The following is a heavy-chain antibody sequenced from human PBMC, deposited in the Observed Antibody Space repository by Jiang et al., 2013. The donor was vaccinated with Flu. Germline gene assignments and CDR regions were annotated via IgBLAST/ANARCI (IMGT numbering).Heavy chain of an antibody. Sequence: QLVESGGGVVQPGGSLRLSCATSGFMFRNYAMHWVRQAPGKGLEWVTLIRYDGNNEYYVDSVKGRFTISRDNSKNTLYLQMDSLRPEDTAVYYCAKDLGEFTMASQAVGDWGQGTLVTVSS. D-gene: IGHD3-3*01. J-gene: IGHJ4*02. CDR2: IRYDGNNE. CDR1: GFMFRNYA. CDR3: AKDLGEFTMASQAVGD. V-gene: IGHV3-30*02.